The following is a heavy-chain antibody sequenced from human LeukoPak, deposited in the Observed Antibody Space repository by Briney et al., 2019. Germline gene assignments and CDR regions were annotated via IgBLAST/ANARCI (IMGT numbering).Heavy chain of an antibody. CDR1: GFTLNMYS. CDR2: ISGHAGST. Sequence: GGSLRLSCAISGFTLNMYSMSWVRQAPGKGLEWVSLISGHAGSTQYADSVEGRFTISRDIRKNTLYLQMNSLRAEDTAVYYCAKDELEQQPQPNYFDYWGQGTLVTVSS. D-gene: IGHD6-13*01. CDR3: AKDELEQQPQPNYFDY. J-gene: IGHJ4*02. V-gene: IGHV3-23*01.